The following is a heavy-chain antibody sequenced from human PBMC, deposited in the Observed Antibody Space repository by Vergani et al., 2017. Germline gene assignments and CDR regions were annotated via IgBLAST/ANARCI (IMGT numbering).Heavy chain of an antibody. J-gene: IGHJ2*01. CDR1: GGSISSSSYY. Sequence: QLQLQESGPGLVKPSETLSLTCTVSGGSISSSSYYWSWIRQPPGKGLEWIGYIYYSGSTNYNPSLKSRVTISVDTSKNQFSLMLSSVTAADTAVYYCARGSHYDFWSGYYPYWYFDLWGRGTLVTVSS. V-gene: IGHV4-61*01. CDR3: ARGSHYDFWSGYYPYWYFDL. CDR2: IYYSGST. D-gene: IGHD3-3*01.